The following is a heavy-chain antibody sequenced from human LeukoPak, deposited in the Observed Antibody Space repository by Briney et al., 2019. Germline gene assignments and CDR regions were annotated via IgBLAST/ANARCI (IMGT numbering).Heavy chain of an antibody. CDR3: ARDPIVGAKSSHYFDY. Sequence: GASVKVSCKASGYTLTSSGISWVRQAAGQGLEWMGWISAYNGNTKYAQKLQGRVTMTTDTSTSTAYMELRSLRSDDTAVYYGARDPIVGAKSSHYFDYWGQGTLVTVSS. J-gene: IGHJ4*02. V-gene: IGHV1-18*01. CDR2: ISAYNGNT. D-gene: IGHD1-26*01. CDR1: GYTLTSSG.